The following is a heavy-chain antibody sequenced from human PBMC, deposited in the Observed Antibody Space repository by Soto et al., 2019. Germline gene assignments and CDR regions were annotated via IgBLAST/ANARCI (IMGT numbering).Heavy chain of an antibody. V-gene: IGHV4-39*01. J-gene: IGHJ6*02. Sequence: SETLSLTCTVSGGSISSSSYYWGWIRQPPGKGLEWIGSIYYSGSTYYNPSLKSRVTISVDTSKNQFSLKLSSVTAADTAVYYCARVVTEYYYYYYGMDVWGQGTTVTVSS. CDR1: GGSISSSSYY. CDR3: ARVVTEYYYYYYGMDV. CDR2: IYYSGST. D-gene: IGHD3-16*01.